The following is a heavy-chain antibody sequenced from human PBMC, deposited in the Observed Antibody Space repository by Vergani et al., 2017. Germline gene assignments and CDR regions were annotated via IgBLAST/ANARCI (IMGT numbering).Heavy chain of an antibody. D-gene: IGHD5-18*01. J-gene: IGHJ4*02. Sequence: EVQLVQSGAEVKKPGESLKISCEGSGYTFTDYWVGWVRQAPGKGLEWVSGISGHDHRTLYADSVKGRFIISRDDSKNTLYLQMSSLRVEDTAIYYCAELYGDDGYSPFWGQGTLVTVSS. CDR1: GYTFTDYW. V-gene: IGHV3-23*04. CDR2: ISGHDHRT. CDR3: AELYGDDGYSPF.